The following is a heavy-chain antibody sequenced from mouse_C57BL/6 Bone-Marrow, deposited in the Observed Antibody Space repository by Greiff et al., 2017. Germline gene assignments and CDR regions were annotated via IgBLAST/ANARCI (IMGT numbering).Heavy chain of an antibody. CDR3: TRGGYDYPYFDY. CDR1: GYTFTDYE. Sequence: QVQLQQSGAELVRPGASVTLSCKASGYTFTDYEMHWVKQTPVHGLEWIGAIDPETGGTAYNQKFKGKAILTADKSSSKAYMELRSLTSEDSAVYYCTRGGYDYPYFDYWGQGTTLTVSS. D-gene: IGHD2-4*01. V-gene: IGHV1-15*01. CDR2: IDPETGGT. J-gene: IGHJ2*01.